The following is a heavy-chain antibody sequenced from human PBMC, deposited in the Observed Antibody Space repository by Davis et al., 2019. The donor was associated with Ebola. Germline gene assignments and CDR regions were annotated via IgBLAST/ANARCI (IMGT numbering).Heavy chain of an antibody. D-gene: IGHD6-13*01. CDR1: GGSISSSNW. Sequence: PSETLSLTCAVSGGSISSSNWWSCVRQPPGKGLEWIGEIYHSGSTNYNPSLKSRVTISVDKSKNQFSLKLSSVTAADTAVYYCARVIAAAGTWFDYWGQGTLVTVSS. CDR3: ARVIAAAGTWFDY. V-gene: IGHV4-4*02. CDR2: IYHSGST. J-gene: IGHJ4*02.